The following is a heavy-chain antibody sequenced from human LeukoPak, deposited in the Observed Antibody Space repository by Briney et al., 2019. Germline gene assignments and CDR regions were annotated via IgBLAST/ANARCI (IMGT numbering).Heavy chain of an antibody. CDR2: IYYSGST. CDR1: GGSISSYY. V-gene: IGHV4-59*04. CDR3: VSYPGELLEGHAFDI. D-gene: IGHD1-26*01. J-gene: IGHJ3*02. Sequence: SETLSLTCTVSGGSISSYYWSWIRQPPGKGLEWIGYIYYSGSTYYNPSLKSRVTISVDTSKNQFSLKLSSVTAADTAVYYCVSYPGELLEGHAFDIWGQGTMVTVSS.